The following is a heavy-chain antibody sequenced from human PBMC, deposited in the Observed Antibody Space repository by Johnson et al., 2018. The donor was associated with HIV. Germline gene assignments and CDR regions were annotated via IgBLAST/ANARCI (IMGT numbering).Heavy chain of an antibody. Sequence: QVQLVESGGGVVQSGRSLRLSCAASGFTFSHYTLHWVRQAPGKGLKWVAVISDDGSITQYADSVKGRFTISRDNSKKTLYLQMTSRRAEDTAVYYCAKDLGIAAAGLGAFDIWGQGTMVTVSS. V-gene: IGHV3-30*04. CDR2: ISDDGSIT. D-gene: IGHD6-13*01. CDR1: GFTFSHYT. CDR3: AKDLGIAAAGLGAFDI. J-gene: IGHJ3*02.